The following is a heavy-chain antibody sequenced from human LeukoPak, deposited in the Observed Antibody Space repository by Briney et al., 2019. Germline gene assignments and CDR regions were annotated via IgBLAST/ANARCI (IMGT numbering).Heavy chain of an antibody. CDR1: GFTLSSYG. CDR3: AKEYSSSSVDY. V-gene: IGHV3-30*18. CDR2: ISYDGSNK. J-gene: IGHJ4*02. Sequence: GGPLRLSCAASGFTLSSYGIHGLRQAPRKGLEWVAVISYDGSNKYYADSVKGPFTISRDNSKNTLYLQMNSLRAEDTAVYYCAKEYSSSSVDYWGQGTLVTVSS. D-gene: IGHD6-6*01.